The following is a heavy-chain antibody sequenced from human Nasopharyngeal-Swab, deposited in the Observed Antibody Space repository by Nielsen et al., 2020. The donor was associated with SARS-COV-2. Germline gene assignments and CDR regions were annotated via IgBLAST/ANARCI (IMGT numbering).Heavy chain of an antibody. J-gene: IGHJ5*02. CDR2: IIPIFGTA. V-gene: IGHV1-69*13. CDR3: ARSNLYCSGGSCYPNWFDP. D-gene: IGHD2-15*01. Sequence: SVKVSCKASGGTFSSYAISWVRQAPGQGLEWMGGIIPIFGTANYAQKFQGRVTITADESTSTAYMEPSSLRSEDTAVYYCARSNLYCSGGSCYPNWFDPWGQGTLVTVSS. CDR1: GGTFSSYA.